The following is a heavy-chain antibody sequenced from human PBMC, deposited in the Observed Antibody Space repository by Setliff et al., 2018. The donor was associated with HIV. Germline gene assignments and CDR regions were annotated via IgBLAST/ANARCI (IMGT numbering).Heavy chain of an antibody. CDR3: AREELRGTKVFDI. CDR2: INSNSGGT. CDR1: EYTFTAYY. Sequence: ASVKVSCKTSEYTFTAYYLHWVRQAPGQGLEYMGWINSNSGGTNYAQKFQGRVTMTRDTSVSSAYMELSRVRSDDTAVYYCAREELRGTKVFDIWGQGTMVTVSS. J-gene: IGHJ3*02. D-gene: IGHD3-10*01. V-gene: IGHV1-2*02.